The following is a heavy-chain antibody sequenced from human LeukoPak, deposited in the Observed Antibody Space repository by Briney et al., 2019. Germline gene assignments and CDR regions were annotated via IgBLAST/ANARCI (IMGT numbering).Heavy chain of an antibody. CDR2: IYVGGNT. V-gene: IGHV3-53*01. D-gene: IGHD5-18*01. Sequence: GESLRLSCAASGFTVITSYMSWIRQAPGKGLEWVSIIYVGGNTYYADSVQGRFIISRDNSKNTLYLQMNNVRPEDTAVYYCARGGGWLWSTFFDYWGRGSLVTVSS. CDR1: GFTVITSY. J-gene: IGHJ4*02. CDR3: ARGGGWLWSTFFDY.